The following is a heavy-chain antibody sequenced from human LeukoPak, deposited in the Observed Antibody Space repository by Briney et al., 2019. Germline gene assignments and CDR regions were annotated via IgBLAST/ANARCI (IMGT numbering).Heavy chain of an antibody. V-gene: IGHV3-48*03. J-gene: IGHJ6*04. CDR2: ISSSGSTI. Sequence: GGSLRLSCAASGFTFSSYEMNWVRQAPGKGLEWVPYISSSGSTIYYADSVKGRFTISRDNAKNSLYLQMNSLRAEDTAVYCCAGPFGAANYYYYGMDVWGKGTTVTVSS. D-gene: IGHD3-10*01. CDR3: AGPFGAANYYYYGMDV. CDR1: GFTFSSYE.